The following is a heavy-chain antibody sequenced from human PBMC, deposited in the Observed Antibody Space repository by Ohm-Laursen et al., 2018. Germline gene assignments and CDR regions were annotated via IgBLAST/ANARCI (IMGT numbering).Heavy chain of an antibody. Sequence: QTLSLTCAISGDSVSSNSAAWNWIRQSPSRGLEWLGRTYYGSKWYNDYAVSVKSRITITPDTSKNQFSLQLNSVTPEDSAVYYCSRGQRNYYAMDVWGQGTTVTVSS. V-gene: IGHV6-1*01. CDR3: SRGQRNYYAMDV. J-gene: IGHJ6*02. CDR2: TYYGSKWYN. CDR1: GDSVSSNSAA. D-gene: IGHD1-1*01.